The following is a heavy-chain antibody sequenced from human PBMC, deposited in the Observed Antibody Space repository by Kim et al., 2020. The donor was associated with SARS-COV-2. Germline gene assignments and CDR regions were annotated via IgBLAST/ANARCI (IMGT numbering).Heavy chain of an antibody. Sequence: SKWYNDYAVSVQSRITINPETSKNQFSLQLKSVTPEDTAVYFCARGEMDVWGKGTTVTVSS. J-gene: IGHJ6*04. V-gene: IGHV6-1*01. CDR2: SKWYN. CDR3: ARGEMDV.